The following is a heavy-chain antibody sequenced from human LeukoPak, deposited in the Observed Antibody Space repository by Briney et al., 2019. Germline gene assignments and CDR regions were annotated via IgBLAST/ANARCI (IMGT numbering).Heavy chain of an antibody. J-gene: IGHJ4*02. V-gene: IGHV3-23*01. Sequence: GGSLRLSCAASGFTFSTYAMSWVRQAPGKGLEWVSHISGSGGSTYYADSVKGRFTISRDNSKNTLYVQMNSLRAEDTAVYYCAKVPKGGYFDYWGQGTLVTVSS. CDR3: AKVPKGGYFDY. CDR1: GFTFSTYA. CDR2: ISGSGGST.